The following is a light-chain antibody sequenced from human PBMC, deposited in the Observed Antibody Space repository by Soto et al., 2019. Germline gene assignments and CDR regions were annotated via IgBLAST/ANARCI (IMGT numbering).Light chain of an antibody. CDR1: SSDVGAYNY. CDR3: SSYAGSNKV. V-gene: IGLV2-8*01. Sequence: QSVLTQPPSASGSPGQSVTISCTGTSSDVGAYNYVSWYQQHPGKAPKLMIYEVSKLPSGVPDRFSGSKSGNTASLTVSGLQAEDEADYYCSSYAGSNKVFGGGTKLTVL. CDR2: EVS. J-gene: IGLJ2*01.